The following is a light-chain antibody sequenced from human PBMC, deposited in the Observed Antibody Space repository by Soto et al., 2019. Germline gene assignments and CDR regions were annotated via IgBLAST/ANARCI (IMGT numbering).Light chain of an antibody. CDR2: LNSDGSH. Sequence: QPVLTQSPSASPSLGASVKLTRTLSSGHSNYAIAWHQQQSEKDPRYQMKLNSDGSHSKGDGIPDRFSGSSAGAERYLTNYSFQSEDEADYYCQTWGYGIEVFGGGTKLTVL. J-gene: IGLJ2*01. V-gene: IGLV4-69*01. CDR3: QTWGYGIEV. CDR1: SGHSNYA.